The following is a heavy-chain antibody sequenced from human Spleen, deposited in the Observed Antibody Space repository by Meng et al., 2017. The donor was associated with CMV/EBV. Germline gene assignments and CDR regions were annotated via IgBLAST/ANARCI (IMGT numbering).Heavy chain of an antibody. J-gene: IGHJ4*02. CDR1: GFTFSSYT. D-gene: IGHD4-11*01. CDR3: AKDLSGGLTTGSDY. CDR2: ISSSGSDI. V-gene: IGHV3-21*04. Sequence: GESLKISCAASGFTFSSYTMNWVRQAPGKGLEWVSSISSSGSDIYYADSLKGRFTISRDNSKNTLYLQMNSLRAEDTAVYYCAKDLSGGLTTGSDYWGQGTLVTVSS.